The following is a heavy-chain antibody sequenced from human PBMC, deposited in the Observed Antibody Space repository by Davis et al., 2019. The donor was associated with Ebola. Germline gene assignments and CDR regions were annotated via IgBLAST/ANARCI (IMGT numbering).Heavy chain of an antibody. CDR3: ARTNSISMVPTDYYSYYMDV. V-gene: IGHV3-21*05. J-gene: IGHJ6*03. Sequence: GESLKISCAASGFTFNNFAMSWVRQAPGKGPEWVSYIGAGTTDISYADSVKGRFTLSRDNAKNSLYLQMNSLRAEDTAVYYCARTNSISMVPTDYYSYYMDVWGKGTTVTVSS. CDR2: IGAGTTDI. D-gene: IGHD3-10*01. CDR1: GFTFNNFA.